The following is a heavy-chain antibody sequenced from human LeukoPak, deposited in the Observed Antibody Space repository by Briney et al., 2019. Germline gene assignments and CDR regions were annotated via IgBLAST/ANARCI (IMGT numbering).Heavy chain of an antibody. J-gene: IGHJ4*02. CDR3: AKEYRRYFDWLPDY. CDR2: ISSSGSTI. D-gene: IGHD3-9*01. V-gene: IGHV3-48*03. Sequence: GGSLRLSCAASGFTFSSYEMNWVRQAPGEGLEWVSYISSSGSTIYYADSVKGRFTISRDNSKNTLYLQMNSLGAEDTAVYYCAKEYRRYFDWLPDYWGQGTLVTVSS. CDR1: GFTFSSYE.